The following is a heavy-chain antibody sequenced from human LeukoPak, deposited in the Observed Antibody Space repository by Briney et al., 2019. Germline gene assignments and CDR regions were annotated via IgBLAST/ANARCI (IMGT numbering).Heavy chain of an antibody. CDR3: ARRTYYYDSSGYYIDY. CDR2: MNPNSGNT. CDR1: GYTFTSYD. D-gene: IGHD3-22*01. J-gene: IGHJ4*02. Sequence: RTSVKVSCKASGYTFTSYDINWVRQATGQGLEWMGWMNPNSGNTGYAQKFQGRVTMTRNTSISAAYMELSSLRSEDTAVYYCARRTYYYDSSGYYIDYWGQGTLVTVSS. V-gene: IGHV1-8*01.